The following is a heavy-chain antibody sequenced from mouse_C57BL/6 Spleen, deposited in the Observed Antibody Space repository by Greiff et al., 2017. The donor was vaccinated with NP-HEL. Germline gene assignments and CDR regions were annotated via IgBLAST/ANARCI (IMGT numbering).Heavy chain of an antibody. CDR1: GYAFSSSW. J-gene: IGHJ2*01. V-gene: IGHV1-82*01. CDR3: ARSRDYFDY. Sequence: QVQLQQSGPELVKPGASVKISCKASGYAFSSSWMNWVKQRPGKGLEWIGRIYPGDGDTNYNGKFKGKATLTADKSSSTAYMQLSSLTSDDSAVYFCARSRDYFDYWGQGTTLTVSS. CDR2: IYPGDGDT.